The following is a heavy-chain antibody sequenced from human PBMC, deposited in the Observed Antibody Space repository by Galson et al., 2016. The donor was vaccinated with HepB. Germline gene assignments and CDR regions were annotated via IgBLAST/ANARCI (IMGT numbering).Heavy chain of an antibody. CDR2: IQSKTDGGTT. CDR3: TTRWFDP. CDR1: GFTFSNAW. V-gene: IGHV3-15*01. Sequence: SLRLSCAASGFTFSNAWMSWVRLAPGKGLEWVGRIQSKTDGGTTDYAAPVKGRFTISRDDSKNTLYLQMNSLKTEDTAVYYCTTRWFDPWGQGTLVTVSS. J-gene: IGHJ5*02.